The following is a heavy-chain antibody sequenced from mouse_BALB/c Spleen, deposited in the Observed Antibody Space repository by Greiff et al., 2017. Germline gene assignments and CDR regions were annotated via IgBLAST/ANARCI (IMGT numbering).Heavy chain of an antibody. D-gene: IGHD1-1*01. CDR1: GYTFTSYW. V-gene: IGHV1S81*02. Sequence: QVQLQQPGAELVKPGASVKLSCKASGYTFTSYWMHWVKQRPGQGLEWIGEINPSNGRTNYNEKFKSKATLTVDKSSSTAYMQLSSLTSEDSAVYYCARYDGTEFDVWGAGTTVTVSS. CDR3: ARYDGTEFDV. J-gene: IGHJ1*01. CDR2: INPSNGRT.